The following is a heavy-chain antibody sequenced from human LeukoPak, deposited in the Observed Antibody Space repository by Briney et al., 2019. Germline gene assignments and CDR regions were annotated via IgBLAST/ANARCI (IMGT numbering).Heavy chain of an antibody. CDR1: VGSISRYY. J-gene: IGHJ2*01. CDR3: ARDLSSGWYHLRYFDL. V-gene: IGHV4-4*07. Sequence: SETLSLPCTLSVGSISRYYWSWIPHPAGKGVEWIGRIYTSGSTNYNPSLKSRVTMSVDTSNNQLSLNLSSVTAADTAVYYCARDLSSGWYHLRYFDLWGRGTLVTVSS. CDR2: IYTSGST. D-gene: IGHD6-19*01.